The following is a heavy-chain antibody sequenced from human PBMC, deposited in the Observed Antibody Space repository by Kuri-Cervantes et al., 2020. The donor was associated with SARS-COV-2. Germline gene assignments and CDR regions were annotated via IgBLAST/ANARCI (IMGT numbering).Heavy chain of an antibody. CDR2: IYSGGST. Sequence: LSLTCAASGFTVSSNYMSWVRQAPGKGLEWVSVIYSGGSTYYADSVKGRFTISRHNSKNTLYPQMNSLRAEDTAVYYCARARGSDSGYAFDIWGQGTMVTVSS. CDR3: ARARGSDSGYAFDI. V-gene: IGHV3-53*04. J-gene: IGHJ3*02. D-gene: IGHD3-10*01. CDR1: GFTVSSNY.